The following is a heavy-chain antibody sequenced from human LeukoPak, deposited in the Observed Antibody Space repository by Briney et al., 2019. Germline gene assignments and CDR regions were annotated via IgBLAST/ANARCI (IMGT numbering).Heavy chain of an antibody. Sequence: GESLKISCKGSGYSFTSYWIGWVRQMPGKGLEWMGIIYPGDSDTRYSPSFQGQVTISADKSISTAYLQWSSLKASDTAMYYCARSYYDSSGYYSLGVLDIWGQGTVVTVSS. CDR2: IYPGDSDT. CDR1: GYSFTSYW. D-gene: IGHD3-22*01. J-gene: IGHJ3*02. V-gene: IGHV5-51*01. CDR3: ARSYYDSSGYYSLGVLDI.